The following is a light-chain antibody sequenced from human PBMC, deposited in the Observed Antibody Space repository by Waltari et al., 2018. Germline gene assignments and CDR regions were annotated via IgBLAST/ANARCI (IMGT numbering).Light chain of an antibody. Sequence: QAGLTQPPSVSKGLGQTATLTCTGNNNNVGNQGAAWLQQHQGHPPKLLSYRNNNRPSGISEKFSASRSGNTASLTITGLQPEDEADYYCSAWDSNLSARVFGGGTKLTVL. V-gene: IGLV10-54*04. CDR3: SAWDSNLSARV. CDR1: NNNVGNQG. CDR2: RNN. J-gene: IGLJ3*02.